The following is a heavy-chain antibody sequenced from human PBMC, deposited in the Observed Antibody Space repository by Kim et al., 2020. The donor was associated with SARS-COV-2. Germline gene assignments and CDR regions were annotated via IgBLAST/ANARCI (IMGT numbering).Heavy chain of an antibody. J-gene: IGHJ5*02. Sequence: SETLSLTCVVSGASISSSSCWSWVRQPPGKGLEWIGEVDHSGTTSYNVSLKSRVTISVDKSKNQFSLRLNSVSAADTAVYYCARGVSSAWILRAWFDHWGQGTLVTVSP. CDR2: VDHSGTT. D-gene: IGHD3-22*01. CDR1: GASISSSSC. V-gene: IGHV4-4*02. CDR3: ARGVSSAWILRAWFDH.